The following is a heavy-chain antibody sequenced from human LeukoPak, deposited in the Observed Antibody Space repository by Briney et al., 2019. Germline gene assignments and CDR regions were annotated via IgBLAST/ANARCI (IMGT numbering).Heavy chain of an antibody. CDR1: GFTFSSYS. CDR3: ARDLSSTSPHNTLIDC. V-gene: IGHV3-48*01. D-gene: IGHD2-2*01. CDR2: ISSSSSTI. Sequence: GGSLRLSCAASGFTFSSYSMNWVRQAPGKGLEWVSYISSSSSTIYYADSVKGRFTISRDNAKNSLYLQMNSLRAEDTAVYYRARDLSSTSPHNTLIDCWGQGTLVTVSS. J-gene: IGHJ4*02.